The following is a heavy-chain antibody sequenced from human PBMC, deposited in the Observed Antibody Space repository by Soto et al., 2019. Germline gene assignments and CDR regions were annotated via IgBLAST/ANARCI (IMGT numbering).Heavy chain of an antibody. CDR1: GFTFSSYA. CDR2: ISYDGSNK. D-gene: IGHD6-19*01. J-gene: IGHJ6*02. Sequence: QMQLVESGGGVVQPGRSLRLSCAASGFTFSSYAMHWVRQAPGKGLEWVAVISYDGSNKYYADSVKGRFTISRDNSKNTLYMQMNSLRAEDTAVYYCARDVEQWLVFAYYGMDVWGQGTTVTVSS. V-gene: IGHV3-30-3*01. CDR3: ARDVEQWLVFAYYGMDV.